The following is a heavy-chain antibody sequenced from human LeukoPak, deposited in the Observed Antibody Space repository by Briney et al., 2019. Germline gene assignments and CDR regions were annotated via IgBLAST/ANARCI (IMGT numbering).Heavy chain of an antibody. V-gene: IGHV3-23*01. J-gene: IGHJ4*02. D-gene: IGHD4-11*01. CDR1: GFTFSSYA. CDR2: ISGSGGST. Sequence: GGSLRLSCAASGFTFSSYAMSWVRQAPGKGLEWVSGISGSGGSTYYADSVKGRFTISRDDSKNTLYLQMNSLRAEDTAVYYCAKRVHLTTLDYWGQGTLVTVSS. CDR3: AKRVHLTTLDY.